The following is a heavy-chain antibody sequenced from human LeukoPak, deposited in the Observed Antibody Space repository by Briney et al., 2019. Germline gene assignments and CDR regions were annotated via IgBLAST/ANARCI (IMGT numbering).Heavy chain of an antibody. J-gene: IGHJ4*02. CDR2: ISSDGNNK. D-gene: IGHD2-15*01. V-gene: IGHV3-30*04. CDR3: ESRGYCSGGSCYSGVF. Sequence: GGSLRLSCTASGFTFSIYPMNWVRQAPGKGLEWVAAISSDGNNKYYADSVKGRFTISRDNSKNTLYLEVNSLRAEDTAVYYCESRGYCSGGSCYSGVFGGQGTLVAISS. CDR1: GFTFSIYP.